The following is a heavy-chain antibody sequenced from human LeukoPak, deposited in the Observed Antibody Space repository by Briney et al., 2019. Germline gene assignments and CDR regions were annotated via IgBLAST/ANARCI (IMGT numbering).Heavy chain of an antibody. V-gene: IGHV3-74*01. J-gene: IGHJ1*01. CDR2: ISTDGSDT. Sequence: GGSLRLSCAASGFSFSSTWMHWVRQAPGKGLVWVSRISTDGSDTGYAESVKGRFTISRDNAKNTLYLQMNSLRAEDTAVYYCATYSSSNGREFQYWGQGTLVTVSS. CDR1: GFSFSSTW. CDR3: ATYSSSNGREFQY. D-gene: IGHD2-2*01.